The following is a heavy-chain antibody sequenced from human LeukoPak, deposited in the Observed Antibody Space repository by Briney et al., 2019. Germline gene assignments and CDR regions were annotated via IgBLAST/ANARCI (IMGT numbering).Heavy chain of an antibody. V-gene: IGHV3-30*03. Sequence: PGGSLRLSCAASGFTFSSYGMHWVRQAPGKGLEWVAVISYDGSNKYYADSVKGRFTISRDNSKNTLYLQMNSLRAGDTAVYYCARSMAAGTYFDSWGQGTLVTVSS. CDR3: ARSMAAGTYFDS. J-gene: IGHJ4*02. CDR2: ISYDGSNK. CDR1: GFTFSSYG. D-gene: IGHD6-13*01.